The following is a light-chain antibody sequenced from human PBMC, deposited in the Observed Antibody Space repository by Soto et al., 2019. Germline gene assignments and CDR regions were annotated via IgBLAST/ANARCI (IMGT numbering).Light chain of an antibody. CDR1: QSISSW. V-gene: IGKV1-5*01. CDR2: DAS. Sequence: DIQMTQSPSTLSASVGDRVTITCWASQSISSWLAWYQQKPGKAPKLLIYDASSLESGVPSRFSGSGSGTEFTLTISSLQPDDFATYYCKQYNSYSPTFGQGTKVEIK. CDR3: KQYNSYSPT. J-gene: IGKJ1*01.